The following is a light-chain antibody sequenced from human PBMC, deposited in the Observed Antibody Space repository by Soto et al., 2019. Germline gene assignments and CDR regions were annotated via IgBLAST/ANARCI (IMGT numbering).Light chain of an antibody. CDR3: QQYNDWRLT. CDR1: QSVASD. Sequence: EIMMTQSPATLSVSPGERATLSCRSSQSVASDLAWYQQKPGQAPRLLIYGASTRATGIPARVSGSGSGTEFTLTISSLQSEDFAVYFCQQYNDWRLTFGQGTKLEIK. CDR2: GAS. V-gene: IGKV3-15*01. J-gene: IGKJ2*01.